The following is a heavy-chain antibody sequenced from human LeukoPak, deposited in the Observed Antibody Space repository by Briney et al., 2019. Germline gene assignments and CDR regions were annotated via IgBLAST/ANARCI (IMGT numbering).Heavy chain of an antibody. J-gene: IGHJ4*02. CDR1: GFTFSNYW. V-gene: IGHV3-7*03. Sequence: GGSLRLSCAASGFTFSNYWMNWVRQAPGKGLEWVANIKQDGSEKYYVDSVKGRFTISRDNSKKTLYLQMNSLRAEDTAVYYCAKVYNWNYQLSDYWGQGTLVTVSS. CDR2: IKQDGSEK. D-gene: IGHD1-1*01. CDR3: AKVYNWNYQLSDY.